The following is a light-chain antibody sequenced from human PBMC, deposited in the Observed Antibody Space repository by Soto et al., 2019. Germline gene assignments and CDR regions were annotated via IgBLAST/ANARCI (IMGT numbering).Light chain of an antibody. J-gene: IGKJ2*01. CDR1: QSISTW. CDR3: QQYNSSPFT. V-gene: IGKV1-5*03. Sequence: DIQMTQSPSTLSAPLGDKVTITCRASQSISTWLAWYQQEPGKAPKLLIYKASSLQSGVPSRFSGSGSGTEFTLTISSLQPDDFATYYCQQYNSSPFTFGQGTNLEIK. CDR2: KAS.